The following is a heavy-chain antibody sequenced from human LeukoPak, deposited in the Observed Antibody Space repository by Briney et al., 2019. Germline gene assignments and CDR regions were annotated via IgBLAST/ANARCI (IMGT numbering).Heavy chain of an antibody. CDR1: GFTFSDYY. D-gene: IGHD2-2*01. J-gene: IGHJ4*02. Sequence: PGGSLRLSCIAYGFTFSDYYMNWIRQAPGRGLEWVSYISGSGSDLYYADSVKGRFTISRDNAKNSLYLQMNSLRAEDTAVYYCARLSTSGYCSSTSCYEKFFDYWGQGTLVTVSS. CDR2: ISGSGSDL. CDR3: ARLSTSGYCSSTSCYEKFFDY. V-gene: IGHV3-11*01.